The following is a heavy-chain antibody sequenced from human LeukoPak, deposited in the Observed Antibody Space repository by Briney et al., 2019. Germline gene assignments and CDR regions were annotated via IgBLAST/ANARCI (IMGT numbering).Heavy chain of an antibody. CDR1: GFTFSYHW. D-gene: IGHD1-26*01. J-gene: IGHJ4*02. Sequence: GGSLRLSCAASGFTFSYHWMTWVRQAPGKGLEWVANIKNDGAVKNYVDSVKGRFTISRDNAKNSLYLQMNSLRAEDTAVYYCAKARRWELLETQGYDYWGQGTLVTVSS. CDR3: AKARRWELLETQGYDY. V-gene: IGHV3-7*01. CDR2: IKNDGAVK.